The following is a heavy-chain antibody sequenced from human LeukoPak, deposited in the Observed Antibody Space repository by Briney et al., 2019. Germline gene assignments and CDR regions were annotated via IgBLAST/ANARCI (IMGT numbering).Heavy chain of an antibody. CDR2: IYSNGHI. CDR3: ARRHYGSGNIDS. Sequence: PSETLSLTCSVSSDSISSSSYLWVWVRQPPGKGLEWIVDIYSNGHISYNPSLKSRASISVDTSKNPFPLNLSSVTAADTAVYYCARRHYGSGNIDSWGQGTLVTVSS. V-gene: IGHV4-39*01. J-gene: IGHJ4*02. CDR1: SDSISSSSYL. D-gene: IGHD3-10*01.